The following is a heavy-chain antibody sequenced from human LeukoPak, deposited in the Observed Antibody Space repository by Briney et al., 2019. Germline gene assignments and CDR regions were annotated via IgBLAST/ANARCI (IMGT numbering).Heavy chain of an antibody. Sequence: GGSLRLSCAASGFTFDDYGMSWVRQAPGKGLEWVSGIQWNGGSTGYAESVKGRFTISRDNTKISLYLQMNSLRAEDTALYYCARDGGYYYDSSGYVGYWGQGTLVTVSS. CDR1: GFTFDDYG. CDR2: IQWNGGST. D-gene: IGHD3-22*01. CDR3: ARDGGYYYDSSGYVGY. J-gene: IGHJ4*02. V-gene: IGHV3-20*04.